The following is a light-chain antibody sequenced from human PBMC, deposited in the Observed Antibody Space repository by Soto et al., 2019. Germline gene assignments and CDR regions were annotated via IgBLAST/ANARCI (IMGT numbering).Light chain of an antibody. V-gene: IGLV1-51*01. Sequence: QSVLTQPPSVSAAPGQKVTISCSGSSSNIGNNYVSWYQQLPGTAPKLLIYDNNKRPSGIPDRFSGSKSGTSATLGITGLQTRDEADYYCGTWDSSLSASYVFGTGTKLTVL. CDR3: GTWDSSLSASYV. CDR1: SSNIGNNY. J-gene: IGLJ1*01. CDR2: DNN.